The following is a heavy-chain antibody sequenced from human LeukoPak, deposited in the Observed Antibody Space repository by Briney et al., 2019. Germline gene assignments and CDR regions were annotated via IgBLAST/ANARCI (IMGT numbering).Heavy chain of an antibody. CDR2: TRNKANSYTT. CDR1: GFTFGDHY. CDR3: ALGYSSGWYAEYFQH. Sequence: GGSLRLSCAASGFTFGDHYMDWVRQAPGKGLEWVGRTRNKANSYTTEYAASVKGRFTISRDDSKNSLYLQMNSLKTEDTAVYYCALGYSSGWYAEYFQHWGQGTLVTVSS. D-gene: IGHD6-19*01. V-gene: IGHV3-72*01. J-gene: IGHJ1*01.